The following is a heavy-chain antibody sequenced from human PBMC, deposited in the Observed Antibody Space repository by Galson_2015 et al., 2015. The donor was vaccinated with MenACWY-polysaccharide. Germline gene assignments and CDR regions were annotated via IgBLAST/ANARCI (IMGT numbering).Heavy chain of an antibody. D-gene: IGHD6-19*01. CDR2: IYYSGST. J-gene: IGHJ6*02. V-gene: IGHV4-30-4*01. Sequence: TLSLTCTVSGGSISSGDYYWSWIRQPPGKGLEWIGYIYYSGSTYYNPSLKSRVTISVDTSKNQFSLKLSSVTAADTAVYYCARGIAVAGNIYYYYYGMDVWGQGTTVTVSS. CDR1: GGSISSGDYY. CDR3: ARGIAVAGNIYYYYYGMDV.